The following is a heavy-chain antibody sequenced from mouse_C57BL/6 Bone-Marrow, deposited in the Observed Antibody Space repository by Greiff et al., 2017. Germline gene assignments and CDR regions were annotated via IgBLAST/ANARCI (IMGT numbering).Heavy chain of an antibody. CDR2: IDPSDSYT. V-gene: IGHV1-69*01. CDR1: GYTFTSYW. CDR3: ARGDYYGSSVDY. J-gene: IGHJ2*01. Sequence: QVQLQQPGAELVMPGASVKLSCKASGYTFTSYWMHWVKQRPGQGLEWIGEIDPSDSYTNYNQKFKGKSTLTVDKSSRTAYMQLSSLTSEDSAVYYCARGDYYGSSVDYWGQGTTLTVSS. D-gene: IGHD1-1*01.